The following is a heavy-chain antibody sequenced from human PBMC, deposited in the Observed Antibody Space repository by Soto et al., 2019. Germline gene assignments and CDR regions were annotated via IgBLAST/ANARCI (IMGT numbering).Heavy chain of an antibody. D-gene: IGHD1-7*01. CDR1: GFTFVRYA. J-gene: IGHJ4*02. Sequence: EVELLESGGTLVQPGGSRRLSCSASGFTFVRYAMSWVRQPPGKGREWIATISSSERSSRKYYIEAVKGRFTISRDDSNNLLFLEMKNMRTEDTALYYCTRDGPIRGLLELHVKYSDYWGRGTHVAVSS. CDR3: TRDGPIRGLLELHVKYSDY. CDR2: ISSSERSSRK. V-gene: IGHV3-23*01.